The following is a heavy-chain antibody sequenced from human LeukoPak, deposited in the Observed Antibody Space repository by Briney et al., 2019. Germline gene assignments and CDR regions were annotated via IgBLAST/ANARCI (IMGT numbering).Heavy chain of an antibody. CDR3: ANLGVTAAAPINY. Sequence: GGSLRLSCAASGFTFSSYGMHWVRQAPGKGLEWVAFIRYDGSNKYYADSVKGRFTISRDNSKNTLYLQMNSLRAEDTAVYYCANLGVTAAAPINYWGQGTLVTVSS. D-gene: IGHD6-13*01. V-gene: IGHV3-30*02. CDR2: IRYDGSNK. CDR1: GFTFSSYG. J-gene: IGHJ4*02.